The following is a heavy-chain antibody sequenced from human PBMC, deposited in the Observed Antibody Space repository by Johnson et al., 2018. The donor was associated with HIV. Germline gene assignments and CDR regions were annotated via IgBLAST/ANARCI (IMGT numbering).Heavy chain of an antibody. D-gene: IGHD4-17*01. CDR3: ARDSTPWGGDYVGYAFDL. Sequence: VQLVESGGGVIRPGGSLRLSCAASGFTFDEYDMSWVRQGPGKGLEWVSGITWNGGGTGYADSVKGRFTISRDNAKNSLYLQMDSLRAEDTAVYYCARDSTPWGGDYVGYAFDLWGQGTMVTVSS. CDR1: GFTFDEYD. J-gene: IGHJ3*01. CDR2: ITWNGGGT. V-gene: IGHV3-20*04.